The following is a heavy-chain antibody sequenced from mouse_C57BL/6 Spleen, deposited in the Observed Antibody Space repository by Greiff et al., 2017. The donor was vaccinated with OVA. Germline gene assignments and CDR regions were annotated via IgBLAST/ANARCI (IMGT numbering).Heavy chain of an antibody. J-gene: IGHJ2*01. CDR1: GYTFTDYY. D-gene: IGHD4-1*01. CDR3: TGTGFDY. Sequence: EVQLQQSGPELVKPGASVKISCKASGYTFTDYYMNWVKQSHGKSLEWIGDINPNNGGTSYNQKFKGKATLTVDKSSSTAYMELRSLTSEDSAVYYCTGTGFDYWGQGTTLTGSS. V-gene: IGHV1-26*01. CDR2: INPNNGGT.